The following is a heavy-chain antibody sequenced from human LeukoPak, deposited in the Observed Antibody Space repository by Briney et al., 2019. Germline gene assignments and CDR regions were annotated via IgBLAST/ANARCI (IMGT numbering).Heavy chain of an antibody. CDR3: ARLAIAPLEYYFDY. Sequence: PSETLSLTSAVSGGSISSGGYSWSWIRQPPGKGLEWIGYIYHSGSTYYNPSLKSRVTISVDRSKNQFSLKLSSVTAADTAVYYCARLAIAPLEYYFDYWGQGTLVTVSS. D-gene: IGHD2-15*01. J-gene: IGHJ4*02. CDR2: IYHSGST. CDR1: GGSISSGGYS. V-gene: IGHV4-30-2*01.